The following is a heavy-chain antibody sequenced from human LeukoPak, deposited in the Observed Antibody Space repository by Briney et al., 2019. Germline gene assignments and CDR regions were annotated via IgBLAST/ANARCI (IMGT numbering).Heavy chain of an antibody. CDR3: ARDQDFWSGYYRRDAFDI. Sequence: ASVKVSCKASGYTFTDYYMHWVRQAPGQGLEWMGWITPNSGGTNYSQKFQGRVTMTRDTSITTAYMELSSLRSDDTAVCYCARDQDFWSGYYRRDAFDIWGQGTMVTVSS. CDR2: ITPNSGGT. J-gene: IGHJ3*02. D-gene: IGHD3-3*01. V-gene: IGHV1-2*02. CDR1: GYTFTDYY.